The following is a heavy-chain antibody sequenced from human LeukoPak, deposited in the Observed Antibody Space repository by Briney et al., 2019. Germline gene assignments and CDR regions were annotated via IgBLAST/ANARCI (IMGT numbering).Heavy chain of an antibody. CDR2: ISSSSSTI. CDR1: GFTFSSYS. J-gene: IGHJ4*02. V-gene: IGHV3-48*01. CDR3: ARDAGYGYDRFDY. Sequence: GGSLRLSCAASGFTFSSYSMNWVRQAPGKGLEWVSYISSSSSTIYYADSVKGRFTISRDNAKNSLYLQMNSLRAEDTAVYYCARDAGYGYDRFDYWGQGTQVTVSS. D-gene: IGHD5-18*01.